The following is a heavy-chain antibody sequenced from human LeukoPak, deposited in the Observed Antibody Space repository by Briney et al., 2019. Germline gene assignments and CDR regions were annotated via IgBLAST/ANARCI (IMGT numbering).Heavy chain of an antibody. J-gene: IGHJ6*02. V-gene: IGHV4-61*08. D-gene: IGHD1-7*01. Sequence: SETLSLTCTVSGGSISSGGYYWSWIRQHPGKGLEWIGYIYYSGSTYYNPSLKSRVTISVDTSKNQFSLMLSSVTAADTAVYHCARDNWNYGSSMDVWGQGTTVTVSS. CDR3: ARDNWNYGSSMDV. CDR1: GGSISSGGYY. CDR2: IYYSGST.